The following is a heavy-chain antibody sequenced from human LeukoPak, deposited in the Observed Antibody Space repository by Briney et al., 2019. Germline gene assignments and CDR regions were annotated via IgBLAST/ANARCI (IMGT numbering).Heavy chain of an antibody. V-gene: IGHV3-23*01. CDR1: GFIFSDYA. CDR3: TKNQILDDTGSWYTY. Sequence: GGSLRLSCAASGFIFSDYAITWVRQAPGKGLEWVSGVRGSGTSTYYADSVKGRFTISRDNSKNTLYLRMNSLRAEDTAIYYCTKNQILDDTGSWYTYWGQGTLVTVSS. D-gene: IGHD6-13*01. CDR2: VRGSGTST. J-gene: IGHJ4*02.